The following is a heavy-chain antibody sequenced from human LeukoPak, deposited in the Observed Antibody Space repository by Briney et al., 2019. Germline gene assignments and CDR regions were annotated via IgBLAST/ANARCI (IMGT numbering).Heavy chain of an antibody. CDR2: ISSSSTTI. D-gene: IGHD3-10*01. J-gene: IGHJ3*02. CDR3: TRGTYYHGSGDAFDI. V-gene: IGHV3-48*04. CDR1: GFSFSRYT. Sequence: GGSLRLSCAASGFSFSRYTMSWVRQAPGKGLEWISYISSSSTTIKYADSVKGRFTISRDNAEDSLYLQMNSLRAEDTAVYYCTRGTYYHGSGDAFDIWGQGTMVTVSS.